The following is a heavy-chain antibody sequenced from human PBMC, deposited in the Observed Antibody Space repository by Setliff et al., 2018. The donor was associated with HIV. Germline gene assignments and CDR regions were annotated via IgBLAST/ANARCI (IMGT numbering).Heavy chain of an antibody. CDR3: ARVGALPFDY. Sequence: GGSLRLSCAASGFTFRSYEMNWVRQAPGKGLEWVSYISDSGATIYYADSVKGRFTISRDNAKNSLYLQMNSLRAEDTAVYYCARVGALPFDYWGQGTLVTVSS. CDR1: GFTFRSYE. V-gene: IGHV3-48*03. J-gene: IGHJ4*02. D-gene: IGHD2-15*01. CDR2: ISDSGATI.